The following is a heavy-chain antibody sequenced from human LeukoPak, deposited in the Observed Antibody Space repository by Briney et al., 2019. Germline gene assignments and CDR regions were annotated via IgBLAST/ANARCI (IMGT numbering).Heavy chain of an antibody. D-gene: IGHD2/OR15-2a*01. CDR2: ISSSSDYI. CDR1: GFTFSSFN. V-gene: IGHV3-21*01. J-gene: IGHJ4*02. Sequence: GGSLRLSCAASGFTFSSFNMNWVRQAPGKGLEWVSSISSSSDYIFDADSVKGRFTIPRDNAKNSLFLHMNSLRVDDTAIYFCARARVDYLTDYWGQRTLVTVSS. CDR3: ARARVDYLTDY.